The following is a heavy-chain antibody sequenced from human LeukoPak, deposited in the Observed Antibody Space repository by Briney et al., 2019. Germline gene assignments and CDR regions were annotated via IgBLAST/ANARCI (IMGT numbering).Heavy chain of an antibody. CDR2: IRYDGSNK. J-gene: IGHJ6*03. Sequence: GGSLRLSCAVSGFSVRTNFMSWVRQAPGKGLEWVAFIRYDGSNKYYADSVKGRFTISRDNSKNTLYLQMDSLRAEDTSVYYCANFLPGRTMVSYYMDVWGEGTTVTISS. V-gene: IGHV3-30*02. CDR3: ANFLPGRTMVSYYMDV. CDR1: GFSVRTNF. D-gene: IGHD3-10*01.